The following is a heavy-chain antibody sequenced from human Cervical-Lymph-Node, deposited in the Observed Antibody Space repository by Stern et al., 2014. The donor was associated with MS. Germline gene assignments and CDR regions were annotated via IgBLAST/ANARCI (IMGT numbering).Heavy chain of an antibody. D-gene: IGHD1-26*01. CDR2: IYNSGAT. V-gene: IGHV4-31*03. CDR1: GDSITSGGHY. J-gene: IGHJ5*02. Sequence: QLQLQESGPGLVKPSQTLSLTCTVSGDSITSGGHYWSWIRPHPGKGLVWIGYIYNSGATFYNPSLKGRVTISLDTSKSQFSLQLSSVTAADTAIYYCASRWSGTYYGQNWFDPWGQGILVTVST. CDR3: ASRWSGTYYGQNWFDP.